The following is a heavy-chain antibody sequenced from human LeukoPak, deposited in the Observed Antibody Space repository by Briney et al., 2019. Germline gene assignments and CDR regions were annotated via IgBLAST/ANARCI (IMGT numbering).Heavy chain of an antibody. CDR1: GGSISSGDYY. D-gene: IGHD6-13*01. V-gene: IGHV4-30-4*08. CDR3: ARVTAAAGDY. J-gene: IGHJ4*02. CDR2: IYYGGST. Sequence: SETLSLTCTVSGGSISSGDYYWSWIRQPPGKGLEWIGYIYYGGSTYYNPSLKSRVTISVDTSKNQFSLKLSSVTAADTAVYYCARVTAAAGDYWGQGTLVTVSS.